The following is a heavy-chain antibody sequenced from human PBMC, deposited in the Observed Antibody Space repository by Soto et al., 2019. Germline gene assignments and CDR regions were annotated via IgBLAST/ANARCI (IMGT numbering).Heavy chain of an antibody. CDR2: INHSGST. J-gene: IGHJ3*02. V-gene: IGHV4-34*01. CDR1: GGSFSGYY. CDR3: ARDERQWLVDAFDI. D-gene: IGHD6-19*01. Sequence: LSLTCAVYGGSFSGYYWSWIRQPPGKGLEWIGEINHSGSTNYNPSLKSRVTISVDTSKNQFSLKLSSVTAADTAVYYCARDERQWLVDAFDIWGQGTMVTVSS.